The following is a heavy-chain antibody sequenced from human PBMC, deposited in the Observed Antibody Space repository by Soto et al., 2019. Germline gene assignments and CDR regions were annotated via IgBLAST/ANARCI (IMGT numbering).Heavy chain of an antibody. CDR1: GFTFSSYG. J-gene: IGHJ4*02. CDR2: ISYDGSNK. CDR3: AKEWGYCSGGSCPPRPYYFDY. D-gene: IGHD2-15*01. V-gene: IGHV3-30*18. Sequence: GGSLRLSCAASGFTFSSYGMHWVRQAPGKGLEWVAVISYDGSNKYYADYVKGRFTISRDNSKNTLYMQMNSLRADDTAVYYCAKEWGYCSGGSCPPRPYYFDYWGQGTLVTVSS.